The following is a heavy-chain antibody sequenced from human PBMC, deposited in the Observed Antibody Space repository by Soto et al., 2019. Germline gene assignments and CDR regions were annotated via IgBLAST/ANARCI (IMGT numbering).Heavy chain of an antibody. J-gene: IGHJ4*02. D-gene: IGHD5-18*01. V-gene: IGHV3-23*01. CDR3: PKLKPDTPILLDY. CDR1: GFTFSSYA. Sequence: LRLSYAASGFTFSSYAMSWVRQAPGKGLEWVSAISGSGGSTYYADSVKGRFTISRDNSQHTLYLQVNSLRAEDTAVYYCPKLKPDTPILLDYCGQGTLVTVSS. CDR2: ISGSGGST.